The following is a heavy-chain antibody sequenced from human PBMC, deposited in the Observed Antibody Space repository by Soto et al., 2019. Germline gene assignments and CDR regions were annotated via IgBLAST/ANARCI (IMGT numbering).Heavy chain of an antibody. CDR2: ISYDGSNK. D-gene: IGHD2-15*01. V-gene: IGHV3-30*18. CDR3: AKARGGGGGSCYYY. J-gene: IGHJ4*02. CDR1: GFTFSSYG. Sequence: PGGSLRLSCAASGFTFSSYGMHWVRQAPGKGLEWVAVISYDGSNKYYADSVKGRFTISRDNSKNTLYLQMNSLRAEDTAVYYCAKARGGGGGSCYYYWGQGTLVTVSS.